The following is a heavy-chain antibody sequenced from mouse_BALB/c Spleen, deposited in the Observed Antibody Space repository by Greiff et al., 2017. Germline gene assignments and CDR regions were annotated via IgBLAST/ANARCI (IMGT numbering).Heavy chain of an antibody. Sequence: QVQLKQSGPGLVAPSQSLSITCTVSVFSLTSYGVHWVRQPPGKGLEWLGVIWAGGSTNYNSALMSRLSISKDNSKSQVFLKMNSLQTDDTAMYYCASYGSSYEGFAYWGQGTLGTVSA. J-gene: IGHJ3*01. V-gene: IGHV2-9*02. CDR1: VFSLTSYG. CDR3: ASYGSSYEGFAY. CDR2: IWAGGST. D-gene: IGHD1-1*01.